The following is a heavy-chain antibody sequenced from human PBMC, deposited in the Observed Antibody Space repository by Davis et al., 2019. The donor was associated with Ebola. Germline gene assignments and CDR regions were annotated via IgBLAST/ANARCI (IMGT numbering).Heavy chain of an antibody. CDR2: ISGSGGST. D-gene: IGHD3-22*01. V-gene: IGHV3-23*01. Sequence: GGSLRLSCTDSVITFSSYAMTWVCQAPGKGLEWVSAISGSGGSTYYADSAKGRFTISRDNAKNSLYLQMNSLGAEDTAVYYCARIAIEYYYDSSGSAFDYWGQGTLVTVSS. CDR1: VITFSSYA. J-gene: IGHJ4*02. CDR3: ARIAIEYYYDSSGSAFDY.